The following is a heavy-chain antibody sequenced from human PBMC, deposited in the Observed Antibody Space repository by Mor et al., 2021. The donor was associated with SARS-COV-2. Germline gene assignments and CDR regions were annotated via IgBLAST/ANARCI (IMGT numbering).Heavy chain of an antibody. CDR3: ARDPGVVITVLPYYYYGMDV. Sequence: GRFTISRDNSKNTLYLQMNSLRAEDTAVYYCARDPGVVITVLPYYYYGMDVWGQGTTVTVSS. J-gene: IGHJ6*02. D-gene: IGHD3-3*01. V-gene: IGHV3-30*01.